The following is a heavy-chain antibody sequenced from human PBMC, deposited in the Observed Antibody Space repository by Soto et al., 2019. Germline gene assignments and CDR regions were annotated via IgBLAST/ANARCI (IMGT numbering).Heavy chain of an antibody. Sequence: GGSLRLSCAASGFTFSSYGMHWVRQAPGKGLEWVAVISYDGSNKYYADSVKGRFTISRDNSKNTLYLQMNSLRAEDTAVYYCAKDVGDIVVVVAANDYWGQGTLVTVSS. D-gene: IGHD2-15*01. CDR1: GFTFSSYG. CDR2: ISYDGSNK. CDR3: AKDVGDIVVVVAANDY. J-gene: IGHJ4*02. V-gene: IGHV3-30*18.